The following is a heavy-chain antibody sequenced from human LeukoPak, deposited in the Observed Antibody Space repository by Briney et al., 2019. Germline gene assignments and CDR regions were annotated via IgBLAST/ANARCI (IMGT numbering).Heavy chain of an antibody. CDR2: INPDGNKK. CDR1: GLTFSSSW. J-gene: IGHJ4*02. V-gene: IGHV3-7*01. Sequence: GGSLRLSCAVSGLTFSSSWMDWVRQAPGKGLEWVASINPDGNKKYSADSVKGRFTISRDNAENSLCLQMNSLRVEDTAFYYCARDLAYSRLDYWGQGMLVTVSS. D-gene: IGHD5-18*01. CDR3: ARDLAYSRLDY.